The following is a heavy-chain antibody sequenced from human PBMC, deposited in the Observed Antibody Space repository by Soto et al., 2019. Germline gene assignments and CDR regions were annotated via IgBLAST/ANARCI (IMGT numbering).Heavy chain of an antibody. CDR1: GGTFSSYA. CDR2: IIPIFGTA. Sequence: SVKVSCKASGGTFSSYAISWVRQAPGQGLEWMGGIIPIFGTANYAQKFQGRVTITADESTSTAYMELSSLRSEDTAVYYCARASLDYYDSSGYLAIDYWGQGTLVTVSS. V-gene: IGHV1-69*13. D-gene: IGHD3-22*01. CDR3: ARASLDYYDSSGYLAIDY. J-gene: IGHJ4*02.